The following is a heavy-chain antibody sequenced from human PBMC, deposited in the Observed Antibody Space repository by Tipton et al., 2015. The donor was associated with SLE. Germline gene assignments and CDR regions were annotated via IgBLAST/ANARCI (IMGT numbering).Heavy chain of an antibody. CDR3: ARLHGYSYGLNWFDP. J-gene: IGHJ5*02. D-gene: IGHD5-18*01. V-gene: IGHV4-39*07. Sequence: GLVKPSETLSLTCTVSGGSISSYSYYWGWIRQPPGKGLEWIGFIYYSGGTYYNPSLKSRVTMSVDTSKNQFSLRLTSVIAADTAVYYCARLHGYSYGLNWFDPWGQGTLISVSS. CDR2: IYYSGGT. CDR1: GGSISSYSYY.